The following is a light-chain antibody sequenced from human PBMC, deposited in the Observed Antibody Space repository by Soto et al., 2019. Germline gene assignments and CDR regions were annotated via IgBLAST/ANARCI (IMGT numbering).Light chain of an antibody. V-gene: IGLV1-44*01. CDR3: AAWDDSLNGWV. Sequence: QLVLTQPPSASGTPGQRVTISCSGSGSNIGSNTVNWYQHLPGTAPKLLIYTNDQQPSGVPDRFSGSKSGTSASLAISGLQSEDEADYYCAAWDDSLNGWVFGGGTKVTVL. J-gene: IGLJ3*02. CDR1: GSNIGSNT. CDR2: TND.